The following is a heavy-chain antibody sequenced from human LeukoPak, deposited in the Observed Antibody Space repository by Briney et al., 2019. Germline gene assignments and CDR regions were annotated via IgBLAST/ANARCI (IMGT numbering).Heavy chain of an antibody. V-gene: IGHV3-23*01. D-gene: IGHD3-3*01. CDR1: GSTFSSYA. CDR2: ISGSGGST. Sequence: PGGSLRLSCAASGSTFSSYAMSWVRQAPGKGLEWVSAISGSGGSTYYADSVKGRFTISRDNSKNTLYLQMNSLRAEDTAVYYCAKGDQITIFGVVTEDAFDIWGQGTMVTVSS. J-gene: IGHJ3*02. CDR3: AKGDQITIFGVVTEDAFDI.